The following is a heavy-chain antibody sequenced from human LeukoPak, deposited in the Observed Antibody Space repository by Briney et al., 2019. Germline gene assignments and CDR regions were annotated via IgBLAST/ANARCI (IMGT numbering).Heavy chain of an antibody. J-gene: IGHJ4*02. CDR2: IYIGGST. V-gene: IGHV3-53*01. D-gene: IGHD3-16*01. CDR3: AKDYAVGSIDY. Sequence: GGSLRLSCAASGFTVSSNYMSWVRQAPGKGLEWVSVIYIGGSTYYADSVKGRFTISRDNSKNTVYLQMNILRAEDTAVYYCAKDYAVGSIDYWGQGTLVTVSS. CDR1: GFTVSSNY.